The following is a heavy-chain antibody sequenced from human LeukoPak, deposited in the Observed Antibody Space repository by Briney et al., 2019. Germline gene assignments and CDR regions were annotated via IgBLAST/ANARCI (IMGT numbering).Heavy chain of an antibody. Sequence: PGGSLRLSCAASGFTVSSNYMSWVRQAPGRGLEWVSVIYNGGNTYYADSVKGRFTISRDNSKNTLYFEMNSLRAEDTAVYYCARRLRSVGASAHAFDIWGQGIQVTVSS. D-gene: IGHD1-26*01. CDR3: ARRLRSVGASAHAFDI. CDR1: GFTVSSNY. V-gene: IGHV3-53*01. CDR2: IYNGGNT. J-gene: IGHJ3*02.